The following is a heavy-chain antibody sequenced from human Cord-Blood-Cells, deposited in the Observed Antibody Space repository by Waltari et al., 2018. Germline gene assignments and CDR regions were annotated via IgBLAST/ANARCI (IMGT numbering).Heavy chain of an antibody. CDR2: IYYSGGT. V-gene: IGHV4-39*07. CDR3: ARQIYDSSGYYYVPNFDY. CDR1: GGSISSSSYY. J-gene: IGHJ4*02. D-gene: IGHD3-22*01. Sequence: QLQLQESGPGLVKPSETLSLTCTVSGGSISSSSYYWGWIRQPPGKGLEWIGRIYYSGGTYDNPSLKSRVTISVDTSKNQFSLKLSSVTAADTAVYYCARQIYDSSGYYYVPNFDYWGQGTLVTVSS.